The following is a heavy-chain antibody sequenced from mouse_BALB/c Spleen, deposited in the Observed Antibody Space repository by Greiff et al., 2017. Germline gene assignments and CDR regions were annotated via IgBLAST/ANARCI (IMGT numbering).Heavy chain of an antibody. D-gene: IGHD2-1*01. Sequence: EVKLMESGPSLVKPSQTLSLTCSVTGDSITSGYWNWIRKFPGNKLEYMGYINYSGSTYYNPSLKSRISITRDTSKNQYYLQLNSVTTEDTATYYCARDYGTTGAMDYWGQGTSVTVSS. V-gene: IGHV3-8*02. J-gene: IGHJ4*01. CDR2: INYSGST. CDR1: GDSITSGY. CDR3: ARDYGTTGAMDY.